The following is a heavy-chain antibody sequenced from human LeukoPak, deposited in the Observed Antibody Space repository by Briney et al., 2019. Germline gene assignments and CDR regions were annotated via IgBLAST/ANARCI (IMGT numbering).Heavy chain of an antibody. CDR2: IYYSGST. Sequence: PSETLSLTCTVSGGSISSSSYYWGWIRQPPGKGLEWIGSIYYSGSTYYNPSLKSRVTISVDTSKNQFSLKLSSVTAADTAVYYCARMSSYYDSSGYLGDAFDIWGQGTMVTVSS. CDR3: ARMSSYYDSSGYLGDAFDI. J-gene: IGHJ3*02. D-gene: IGHD3-22*01. CDR1: GGSISSSSYY. V-gene: IGHV4-39*07.